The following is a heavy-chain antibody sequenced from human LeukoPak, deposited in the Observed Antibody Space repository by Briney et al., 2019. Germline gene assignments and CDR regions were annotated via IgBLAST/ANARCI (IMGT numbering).Heavy chain of an antibody. CDR2: ISGSGGST. CDR1: GFTFSSYG. D-gene: IGHD1-1*01. J-gene: IGHJ4*02. Sequence: GGSLRLSCAASGFTFSSYGMSWVRQAPGKGLEWVSAISGSGGSTYYADSVKGRFTISRDNSKNALYLQMNSLRAEDTAVYYCANRDWSHGDYWGQGTLVTVSS. CDR3: ANRDWSHGDY. V-gene: IGHV3-23*01.